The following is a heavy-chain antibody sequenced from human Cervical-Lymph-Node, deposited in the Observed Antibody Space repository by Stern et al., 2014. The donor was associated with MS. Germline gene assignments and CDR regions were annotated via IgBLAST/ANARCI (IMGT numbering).Heavy chain of an antibody. V-gene: IGHV3-53*01. CDR3: ARDTSSPERSDW. D-gene: IGHD1-1*01. CDR2: ITNAGST. Sequence: EVHLVESGGGVIQPGGSLRLSCTASGFTVSRDSMPWVRQAPGKGLEWVSLITNAGSTCDTDSVKGRITISRDDSKNTVYLHMTSLRAEDTAMYYCARDTSSPERSDWWGQGTLVTVSS. J-gene: IGHJ4*02. CDR1: GFTVSRDS.